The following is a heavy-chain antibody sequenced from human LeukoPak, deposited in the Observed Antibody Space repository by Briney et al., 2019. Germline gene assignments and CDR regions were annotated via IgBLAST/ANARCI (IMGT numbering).Heavy chain of an antibody. CDR2: ISGSGGST. CDR3: AKGGYCSSTSCYPDWFDP. V-gene: IGHV3-23*01. J-gene: IGHJ5*02. CDR1: GFTFSSYA. D-gene: IGHD2-2*01. Sequence: GGSLRLSCAASGFTFSSYAMSWVRQAPGKGLEWVSAISGSGGSTYYAVSVKGRFTISRDNSKNTLYLQMNSLRAEDTAVYYCAKGGYCSSTSCYPDWFDPWGQGTLVTVSS.